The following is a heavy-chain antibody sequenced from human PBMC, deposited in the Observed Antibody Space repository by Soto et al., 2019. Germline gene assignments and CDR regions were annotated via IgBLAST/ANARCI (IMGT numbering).Heavy chain of an antibody. CDR1: GNTLTKLP. D-gene: IGHD5-12*01. CDR2: YDPEDDGT. J-gene: IGHJ4*02. CDR3: ASGRDGYHPLGY. Sequence: QVQLVQSGAEVKKPGASVKVSCYLSGNTLTKLPMHWVRQARGRGLEWMGGYDPEDDGTIYAQNFQGRLTMTEDRSTNTAYMELSSLTSEDTAVYYCASGRDGYHPLGYWGQGTLVYVSS. V-gene: IGHV1-24*01.